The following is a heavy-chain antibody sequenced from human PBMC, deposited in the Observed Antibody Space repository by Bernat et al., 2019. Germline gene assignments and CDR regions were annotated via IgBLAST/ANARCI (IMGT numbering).Heavy chain of an antibody. CDR1: GFTFSSYA. J-gene: IGHJ4*02. CDR2: ISGSGGST. CDR3: AKQLGYCSDGTCYFDY. D-gene: IGHD2-15*01. V-gene: IGHV3-23*01. Sequence: EVQLLESGGGLVQPGGSLRLSCAASGFTFSSYAMSWVCQAPGKGLEWVSAISGSGGSTYYADYVKGRFTISRDNSKNTVYLQMKSLRAEDTAIYYCAKQLGYCSDGTCYFDYWGQGTLVTVSS.